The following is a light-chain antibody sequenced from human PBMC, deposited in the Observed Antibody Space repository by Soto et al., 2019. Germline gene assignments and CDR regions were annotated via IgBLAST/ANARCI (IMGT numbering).Light chain of an antibody. CDR1: SGDVGAYDR. V-gene: IGLV2-11*01. CDR2: GNR. Sequence: QSALTQPRSVSGSPGQSVTISCTGTSGDVGAYDRVSWYQHHPTKAPKLVIFGNRNRPSGVPERFSGSKSGTSASLAITGLQAEDEADYYCQAYDYSLTASVFGGGTKLTVL. J-gene: IGLJ3*02. CDR3: QAYDYSLTASV.